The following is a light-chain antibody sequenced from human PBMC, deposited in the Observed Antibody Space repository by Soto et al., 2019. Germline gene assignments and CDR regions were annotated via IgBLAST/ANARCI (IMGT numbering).Light chain of an antibody. CDR3: SSYTFTRTLYV. J-gene: IGLJ1*01. Sequence: QSALTQPASVSGSPGQSITISCTGTSSDVGGHNYVSWYQQHPGKAPKLMIYEVTNRPSGVSNRFSGSKSGNTASLTISGLQAEDEADYYCSSYTFTRTLYVFGTGTKVTVL. CDR2: EVT. CDR1: SSDVGGHNY. V-gene: IGLV2-14*01.